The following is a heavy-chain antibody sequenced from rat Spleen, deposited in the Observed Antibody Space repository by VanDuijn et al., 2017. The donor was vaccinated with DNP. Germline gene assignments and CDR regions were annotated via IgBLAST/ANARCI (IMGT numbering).Heavy chain of an antibody. D-gene: IGHD1-1*01. CDR1: GFTFSDYY. CDR3: ARPGYYSGGGFAY. V-gene: IGHV5-22*01. J-gene: IGHJ3*01. Sequence: EVQLVESGGGLVQPGGSLKLSCAASGFTFSDYYMAWVRQAPTKGLEWVAYITFDGGGTYYGDSVKGRFTISRDNAKSTLYLQMNSLRSEDMATYYCARPGYYSGGGFAYWGQGTLVTVSS. CDR2: ITFDGGGT.